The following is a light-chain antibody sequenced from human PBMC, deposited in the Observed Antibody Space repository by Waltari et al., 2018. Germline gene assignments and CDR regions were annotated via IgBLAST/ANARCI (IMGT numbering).Light chain of an antibody. V-gene: IGKV3D-15*01. J-gene: IGKJ4*01. CDR1: QSITSN. CDR2: GTS. Sequence: EIVMTQSPATLSVSPGERAILSCRASQSITSNLAWYQQNPGQAPSLLIYGTSTSATDIPGRFSGSGSGTEFNLTISSLQSEDFAVYYCQQYHNWPPLTVGGGTKVEIK. CDR3: QQYHNWPPLT.